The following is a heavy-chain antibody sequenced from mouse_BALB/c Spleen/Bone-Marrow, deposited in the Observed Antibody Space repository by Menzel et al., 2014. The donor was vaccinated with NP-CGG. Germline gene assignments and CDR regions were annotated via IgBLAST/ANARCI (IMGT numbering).Heavy chain of an antibody. J-gene: IGHJ3*01. CDR2: ISYSGNT. CDR3: ARTHYYGSSYPY. V-gene: IGHV3-2*02. D-gene: IGHD1-1*01. Sequence: EVMLVESGPDLVKPSQSLSLICTVTGYSITSDYAWNWIRQFPGNKLEWMGYISYSGNTRYNPSLKSRISISRDTSKNQFFLQLNSVTTEDTATYYCARTHYYGSSYPYWGQGTLVTVSA. CDR1: GYSITSDYA.